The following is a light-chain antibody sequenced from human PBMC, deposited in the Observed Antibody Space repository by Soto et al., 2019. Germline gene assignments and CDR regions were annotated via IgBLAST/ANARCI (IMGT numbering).Light chain of an antibody. CDR1: QDINIY. V-gene: IGKV1-27*01. CDR3: QKYDGAPLT. Sequence: DIQMTQSTSSLSASVGDRVTITCRAGQDINIYLAWYQQKPGKVPKLLISAASTLQSGVPSRFSGSGSGTDFTLTISSLQPEDVATYYCQKYDGAPLTFGGGTKVAIK. J-gene: IGKJ4*01. CDR2: AAS.